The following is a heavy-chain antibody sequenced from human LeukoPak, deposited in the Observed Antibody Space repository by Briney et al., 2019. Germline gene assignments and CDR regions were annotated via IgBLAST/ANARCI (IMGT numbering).Heavy chain of an antibody. D-gene: IGHD3-10*01. CDR2: INHSGST. J-gene: IGHJ4*02. V-gene: IGHV4-34*01. Sequence: SETLSLTCAVYGGSFSGYYWSWIRQPPGKGLEWIGEINHSGSTNYNPSLKSRVTISVDTSKNQFSLKLSSVTAAATAVYYCARVGSGSYMLYWGQGTLVTVSS. CDR3: ARVGSGSYMLY. CDR1: GGSFSGYY.